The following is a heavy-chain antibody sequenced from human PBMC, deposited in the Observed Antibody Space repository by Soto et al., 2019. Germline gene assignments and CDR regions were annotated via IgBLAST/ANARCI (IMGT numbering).Heavy chain of an antibody. V-gene: IGHV3-9*01. CDR2: ISGDSGSS. J-gene: IGHJ3*01. CDR3: TKRRSARPGFDAFDL. CDR1: GFTFEAYS. Sequence: QPGGSLRLSCAASGFTFEAYSLHWVRQLPGKGLEWVAGISGDSGSSGYADSVRGRFTVSRDNAKNSLFLQMSSLSPEDTALYYCTKRRSARPGFDAFDLWGQGTMVTVSS.